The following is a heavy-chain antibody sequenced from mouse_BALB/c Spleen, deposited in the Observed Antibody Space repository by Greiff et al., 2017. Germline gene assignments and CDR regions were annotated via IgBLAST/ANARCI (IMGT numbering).Heavy chain of an antibody. CDR3: ARGLDGSFMDY. D-gene: IGHD1-1*01. CDR2: IWAGGST. CDR1: GFSLTSYG. J-gene: IGHJ4*01. Sequence: VKVVESGPGLVAPSQSLSITCTVSGFSLTSYGVHWVRQPPGKGLEWLGVIWAGGSTNYNTALMSRLSISKDNSKSQVFLKMNSLQTDDTAMYYCARGLDGSFMDYWGQGTSVTVSS. V-gene: IGHV2-9*02.